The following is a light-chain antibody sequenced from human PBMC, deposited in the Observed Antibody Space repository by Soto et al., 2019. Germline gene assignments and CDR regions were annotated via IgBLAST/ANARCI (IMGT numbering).Light chain of an antibody. CDR3: SSYTGSSTQV. J-gene: IGLJ1*01. V-gene: IGLV2-14*01. CDR1: SSDVGGYNY. Sequence: QSVLTQPASVSVSPGQSITISCTGTSSDVGGYNYVSWYQQHPGKAPKLMIYDVSNRPSGVSSRFSGSKSGITASLTISGLQAEDEADYYCSSYTGSSTQVFGTGTKLTVL. CDR2: DVS.